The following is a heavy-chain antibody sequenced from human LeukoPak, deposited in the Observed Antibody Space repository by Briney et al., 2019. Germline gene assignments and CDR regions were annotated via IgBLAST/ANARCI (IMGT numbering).Heavy chain of an antibody. D-gene: IGHD4-17*01. V-gene: IGHV4-34*01. CDR3: ARDETTPLPGAY. CDR2: INHSGST. Sequence: SETLSLTCAVYGGSFSGYYWNWIRQPPGKGLEWIGEINHSGSTHYNPSLKSRVTMSVDMSKNQFSMKLSSVTAADTAVYYCARDETTPLPGAYWGQGTLVTVSS. J-gene: IGHJ4*02. CDR1: GGSFSGYY.